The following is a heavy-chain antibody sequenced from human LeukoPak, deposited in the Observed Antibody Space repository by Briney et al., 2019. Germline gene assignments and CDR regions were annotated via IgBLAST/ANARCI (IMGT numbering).Heavy chain of an antibody. CDR2: INPNSGDT. CDR3: ARMTGSSQFDY. J-gene: IGHJ4*02. D-gene: IGHD1-1*01. CDR1: GYTFTGYF. V-gene: IGHV1-2*02. Sequence: GASVKVSCKASGYTFTGYFIHWVRQAPGQGLEWMGWINPNSGDTKHRQNFQGRVTMTRDTSISTTYMELSRLSSDDTAVYYCARMTGSSQFDYWGQGTLVTVSS.